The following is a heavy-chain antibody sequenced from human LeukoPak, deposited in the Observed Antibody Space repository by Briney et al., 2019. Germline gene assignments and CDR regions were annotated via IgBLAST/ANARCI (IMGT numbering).Heavy chain of an antibody. CDR1: GGSISSSSYY. J-gene: IGHJ4*02. Sequence: SKTLSLTCTVSGGSISSSSYYWGWIRQPPGKGLEWIGSIYYSGSTYYNPSLKSRVTISVDTSKNQFSLKLSSVTAADTAVYYCARPARYCSSTSCYTFDYWGQGTLVTVSS. CDR3: ARPARYCSSTSCYTFDY. CDR2: IYYSGST. D-gene: IGHD2-2*02. V-gene: IGHV4-39*01.